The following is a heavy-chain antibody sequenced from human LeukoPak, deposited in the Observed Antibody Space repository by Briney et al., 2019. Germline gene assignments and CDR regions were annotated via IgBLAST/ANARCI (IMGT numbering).Heavy chain of an antibody. V-gene: IGHV3-48*03. J-gene: IGHJ4*02. Sequence: GGSLRLSCAASGFTFSSYEMNWVRQAPGKGLEWVSYISSSGSNIYYADSVKGRFTISRDNAKNSLYLQMNSLRAEDTAVYYCASFPTTVADDYFDYWGQGTLVTVSS. CDR1: GFTFSSYE. CDR3: ASFPTTVADDYFDY. D-gene: IGHD4-17*01. CDR2: ISSSGSNI.